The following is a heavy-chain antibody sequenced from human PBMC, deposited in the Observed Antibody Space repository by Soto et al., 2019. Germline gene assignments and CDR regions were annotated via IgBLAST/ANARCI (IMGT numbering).Heavy chain of an antibody. V-gene: IGHV4-38-2*02. Sequence: SETLSLTCAISGYSISSGYYWGWIRQPPGKGLEWIGSIYHSGSTYYNPSLKSRVTISVDTSKNQFSLKLSSVTAADTAVYYCARDNAITFGGVISYYYGMDVWGQGTTVTVSS. CDR1: GYSISSGYY. CDR3: ARDNAITFGGVISYYYGMDV. J-gene: IGHJ6*02. CDR2: IYHSGST. D-gene: IGHD3-16*01.